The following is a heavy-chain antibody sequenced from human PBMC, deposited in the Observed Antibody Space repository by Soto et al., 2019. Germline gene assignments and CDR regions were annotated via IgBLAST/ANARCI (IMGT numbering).Heavy chain of an antibody. D-gene: IGHD2-21*02. V-gene: IGHV2-5*02. CDR3: VQLRCGGDFLEIYSSHAYNGLDV. Sequence: QVTLKESGPTLVKPTQTLTLTCTVSGLSLRTTGVGVGWVRQPPGKALEWLALLYWDDDKRYSPSLRSRLTIAKETPGSQVVLTMTNMDTGVTATYYCVQLRCGGDFLEIYSSHAYNGLDVWGQGTRVTVSS. CDR2: LYWDDDK. J-gene: IGHJ6*02. CDR1: GLSLRTTGVG.